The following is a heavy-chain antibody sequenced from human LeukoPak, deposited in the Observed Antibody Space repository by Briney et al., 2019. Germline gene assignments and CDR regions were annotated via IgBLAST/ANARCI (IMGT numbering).Heavy chain of an antibody. D-gene: IGHD2-15*01. CDR1: GFTFSTYS. V-gene: IGHV3-21*01. CDR2: ISSTSGYI. CDR3: TRRYCTATNCYSFDY. J-gene: IGHJ4*02. Sequence: PGGSLRLSCAASGFTFSTYSMNWVRQAPGKGLEWVSSISSTSGYISYTDSVKGRFTIFRDNAKNSLYLQINSLRAEDTAVYYCTRRYCTATNCYSFDYWGQGTLVTVSS.